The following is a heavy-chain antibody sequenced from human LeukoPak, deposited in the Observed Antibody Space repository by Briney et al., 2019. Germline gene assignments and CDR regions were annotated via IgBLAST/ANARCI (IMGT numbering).Heavy chain of an antibody. CDR1: GYIFTDYY. CDR3: ARDYSPPYYYDSRVPGGY. V-gene: IGHV1-2*04. D-gene: IGHD3-22*01. J-gene: IGHJ4*02. Sequence: ASVKVSCKASGYIFTDYYMHWVRQAPGQGLEWMGWINPNSGGTNYAQKFQGWVTMTRDTSISTAYMELSRLRSDDTAVYYCARDYSPPYYYDSRVPGGYWGQGTLVTVSS. CDR2: INPNSGGT.